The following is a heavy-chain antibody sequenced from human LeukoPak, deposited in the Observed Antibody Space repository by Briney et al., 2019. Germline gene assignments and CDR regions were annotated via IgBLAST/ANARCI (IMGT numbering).Heavy chain of an antibody. CDR3: ARPIQNYYDSSGYPVPDAFDI. CDR2: IYPGDSDT. CDR1: GYSFTSYW. J-gene: IGHJ3*02. D-gene: IGHD3-22*01. Sequence: GESLKISCKGSGYSFTSYWIGWLRQMPGKGLEWMGIIYPGDSDTRYSPSFQGQVTISADKSISTAYLQWSSLKASDTAMYYCARPIQNYYDSSGYPVPDAFDIWGQGTMVTVSS. V-gene: IGHV5-51*01.